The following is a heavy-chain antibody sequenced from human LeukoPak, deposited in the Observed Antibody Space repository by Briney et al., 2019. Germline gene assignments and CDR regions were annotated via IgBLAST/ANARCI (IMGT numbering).Heavy chain of an antibody. CDR2: IYYSGST. CDR3: ATDGDYRPFDY. J-gene: IGHJ4*02. Sequence: TPSETLSLTCTVSGGSISSNSYYWGWIRQPPGKGLEWIGSIYYSGSTYYNPSLKSRVTISVDTSKNQFSLKLSSVTAADTAVYYCATDGDYRPFDYWGQGTLVTVSS. CDR1: GGSISSNSYY. D-gene: IGHD4-17*01. V-gene: IGHV4-39*02.